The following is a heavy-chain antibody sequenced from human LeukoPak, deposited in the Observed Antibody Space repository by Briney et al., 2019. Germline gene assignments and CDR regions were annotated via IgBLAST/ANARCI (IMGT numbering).Heavy chain of an antibody. CDR1: GFTFSSYG. D-gene: IGHD3-22*01. V-gene: IGHV3-33*05. J-gene: IGHJ4*02. CDR3: ARRAGDYSHPYDY. CDR2: ISYDGSNK. Sequence: GGSLRLSCAASGFTFSSYGMHWVRQAPGKGLEWVAVISYDGSNKYYADSVRGRFTISRDNSKNTLYLQMNSLRAEDTAVYYCARRAGDYSHPYDYWGQGTLVTVSS.